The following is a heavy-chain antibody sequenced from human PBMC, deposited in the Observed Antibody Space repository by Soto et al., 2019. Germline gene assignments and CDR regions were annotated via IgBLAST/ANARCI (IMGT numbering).Heavy chain of an antibody. CDR3: ASSGVSSCPRIFFY. Sequence: PGGSLRLSCVAPNISFSTYGMSWVRQAPGKELEWVSTISWSGGSTFYADSVKGRFTISRDNSKDTLFLEMNSLRAEDTAVYFCASSGVSSCPRIFFYWVHGT. D-gene: IGHD2-2*01. CDR1: NISFSTYG. J-gene: IGHJ4*01. V-gene: IGHV3-23*01. CDR2: ISWSGGST.